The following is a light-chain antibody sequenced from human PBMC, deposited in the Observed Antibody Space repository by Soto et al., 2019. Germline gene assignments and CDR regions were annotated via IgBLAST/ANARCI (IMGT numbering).Light chain of an antibody. CDR2: EVT. Sequence: QSALTQPASVSGSPGQSITISCTGTSGDVGGYIYVSWYQQHPGKAPKLLIYEVTNRPSGVSNRFSGSKSGNTASLTISGLQAEDEAEYYCSSYTNINTRACVFGTGTKLTVL. V-gene: IGLV2-14*01. CDR3: SSYTNINTRACV. J-gene: IGLJ1*01. CDR1: SGDVGGYIY.